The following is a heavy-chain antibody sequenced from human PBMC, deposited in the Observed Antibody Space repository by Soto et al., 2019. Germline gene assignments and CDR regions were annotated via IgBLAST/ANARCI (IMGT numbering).Heavy chain of an antibody. CDR2: IGGTGVDT. Sequence: EVQLLESGGGLVQPGGSLRLSCTASGFPFSSYLISWVRQAPGKGLEWVSGIGGTGVDTYYIASVRGRFTISRDNSQNTLYLQMNSLRDEDTATYFCVREEGNHNNSMWWVDHWGQGTPVIVSS. V-gene: IGHV3-23*01. CDR1: GFPFSSYL. CDR3: VREEGNHNNSMWWVDH. J-gene: IGHJ5*02. D-gene: IGHD3-3*02.